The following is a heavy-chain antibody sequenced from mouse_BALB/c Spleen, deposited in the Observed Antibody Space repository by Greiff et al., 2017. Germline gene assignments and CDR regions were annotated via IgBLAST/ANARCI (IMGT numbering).Heavy chain of an antibody. Sequence: VQLQQSGAELVKPGASVKLSCTASGFNIKDTYMHWVKQRPEQGLEWIGRIDPAYGNTKYDPKFQGKATITADTSSNTAYLQLSSLTSEDTAVYYCAAYDGYDYYAMDYWGQGTSVTVSS. CDR3: AAYDGYDYYAMDY. CDR2: IDPAYGNT. CDR1: GFNIKDTY. J-gene: IGHJ4*01. D-gene: IGHD2-3*01. V-gene: IGHV14-3*02.